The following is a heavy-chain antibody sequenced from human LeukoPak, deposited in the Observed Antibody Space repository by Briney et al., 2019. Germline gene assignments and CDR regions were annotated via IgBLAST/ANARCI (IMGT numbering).Heavy chain of an antibody. V-gene: IGHV4-39*07. CDR3: ARGARYFRTKGTKFDY. CDR1: GGSISSSSYY. CDR2: IYYSGST. D-gene: IGHD3-9*01. J-gene: IGHJ4*02. Sequence: TSETLSLTCTVSGGSISSSSYYWGWIRQPPGKGLEWIGSIYYSGSTYYNPSLKSRVTISVDTSNNQFSLKLSSVTAADTAVYYCARGARYFRTKGTKFDYWGQGTLVTVSS.